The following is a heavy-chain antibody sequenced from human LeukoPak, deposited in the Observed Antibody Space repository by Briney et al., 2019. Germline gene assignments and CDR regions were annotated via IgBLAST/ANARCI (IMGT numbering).Heavy chain of an antibody. CDR2: IYPSGNT. CDR3: ARVGGRNTDRPPELYYFDY. V-gene: IGHV4-59*01. Sequence: PSETLSLTCTVSGGSISSDYWSWIRQPPGKGLEWIGYIYPSGNTNYNPSLKSRVTISVDTSKNQFSLKLNSVTAADTAVYYCARVGGRNTDRPPELYYFDYWGRGTLVTVSS. J-gene: IGHJ4*02. CDR1: GGSISSDY. D-gene: IGHD1-14*01.